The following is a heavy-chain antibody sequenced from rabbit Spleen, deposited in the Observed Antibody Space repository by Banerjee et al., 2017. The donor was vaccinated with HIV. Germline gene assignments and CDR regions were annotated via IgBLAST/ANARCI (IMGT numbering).Heavy chain of an antibody. CDR2: INAVTGKA. V-gene: IGHV1S45*01. D-gene: IGHD6-1*01. CDR3: ARRHNDIGYAYAL. CDR1: RFPFSDKAV. Sequence: QEQLVESGGGLVQPGGSLKLSCKASRFPFSDKAVMCWVRQAPGKGLQWIACINAVTGKAVYATWAIGRSTISKTSSTTVTLQVTSLTAADTATYFCARRHNDIGYAYALWGPGTLVTVS. J-gene: IGHJ6*01.